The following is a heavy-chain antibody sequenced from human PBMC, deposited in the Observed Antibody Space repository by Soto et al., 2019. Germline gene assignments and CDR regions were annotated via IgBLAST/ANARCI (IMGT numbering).Heavy chain of an antibody. D-gene: IGHD1-26*01. CDR1: GGTFSCYT. Sequence: QVQLVQSGAEVKKPGSSVKVSCKASGGTFSCYTISWVRQAPGQGLEWMGRIIPILGIANYAQKFQGRVTITADKSTSTAYMELSSLRSEDTAVYYCARAREWELRFDPWGQGTLVTVSS. V-gene: IGHV1-69*02. CDR3: ARAREWELRFDP. J-gene: IGHJ5*02. CDR2: IIPILGIA.